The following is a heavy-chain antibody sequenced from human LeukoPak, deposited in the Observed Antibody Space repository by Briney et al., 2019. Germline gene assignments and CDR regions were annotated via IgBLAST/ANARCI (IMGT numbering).Heavy chain of an antibody. CDR3: ASLPATAHLERGYSGYVLDY. CDR1: GGSISSYY. Sequence: PSETLSLTCTVSGGSISSYYWSWIRQPPGKGLEWIGYIYYSGSTNYNPSLKSRVTISVDTSKNQFSLKLSSVTAADTAVYYCASLPATAHLERGYSGYVLDYRGQGILVTVSS. CDR2: IYYSGST. V-gene: IGHV4-59*01. J-gene: IGHJ4*02. D-gene: IGHD5-12*01.